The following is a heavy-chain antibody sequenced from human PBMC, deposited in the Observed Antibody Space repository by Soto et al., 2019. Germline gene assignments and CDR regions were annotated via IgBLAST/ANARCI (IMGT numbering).Heavy chain of an antibody. CDR3: AKCRRYYDFWSGYFDYGMDV. D-gene: IGHD3-3*01. Sequence: PGGSLRLSCAASGFTFSSYGMHWVRQAPGKGLEWVAVISYDGSNKYYADSVKGRFTISRDNSKNTLYLQMNSLRAEDTAVYYCAKCRRYYDFWSGYFDYGMDVWGQGTTVTVS. CDR2: ISYDGSNK. CDR1: GFTFSSYG. V-gene: IGHV3-30*18. J-gene: IGHJ6*02.